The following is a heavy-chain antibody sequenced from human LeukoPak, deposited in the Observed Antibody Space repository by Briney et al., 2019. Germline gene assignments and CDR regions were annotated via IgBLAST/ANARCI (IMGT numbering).Heavy chain of an antibody. D-gene: IGHD6-19*01. V-gene: IGHV1-2*06. Sequence: GSVKVSCKASGYSFTGYFIHWVRQAPGQGLEWMGRINPNTGDTNYAPRFQGRASMTRDTSISTAYVEVSNLRSDDTAVYYCARSLSRGGWVYFDCWGQGTLVTVSS. CDR1: GYSFTGYF. CDR3: ARSLSRGGWVYFDC. J-gene: IGHJ4*02. CDR2: INPNTGDT.